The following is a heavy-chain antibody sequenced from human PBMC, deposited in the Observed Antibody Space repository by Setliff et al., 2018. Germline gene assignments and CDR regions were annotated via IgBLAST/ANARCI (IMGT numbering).Heavy chain of an antibody. CDR2: ISYSGST. V-gene: IGHV4-30-4*08. CDR1: GDSMSSYYYY. J-gene: IGHJ2*01. Sequence: SETLSLTCTVSGDSMSSYYYYWSWIRQHPGKGLEWIGYISYSGSTYYNPSLESRVSVSVDTSKSHVSLSLTSVTAADTALYFCARTSTGRYFDLWGRGTLVTVSS. D-gene: IGHD2-2*01. CDR3: ARTSTGRYFDL.